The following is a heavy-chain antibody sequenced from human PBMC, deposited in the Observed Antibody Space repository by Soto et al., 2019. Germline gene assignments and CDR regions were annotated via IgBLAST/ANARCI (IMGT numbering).Heavy chain of an antibody. D-gene: IGHD2-21*02. J-gene: IGHJ5*02. Sequence: LETLSLACTVSGDSVRKSGYYWGRIRQSPGEGVEWIGSVSFSGSKYYNPSLRSRVTFSLVTSKTLLSLKLSSVTAGDTAFHCCARGNTWQGRDGFDPWGQGTLVTVSS. CDR2: VSFSGSK. CDR1: GDSVRKSGYY. CDR3: ARGNTWQGRDGFDP. V-gene: IGHV4-39*01.